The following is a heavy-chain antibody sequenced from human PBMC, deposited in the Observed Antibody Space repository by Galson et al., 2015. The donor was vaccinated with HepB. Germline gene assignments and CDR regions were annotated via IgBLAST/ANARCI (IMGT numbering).Heavy chain of an antibody. V-gene: IGHV3-23*01. CDR3: ARASPYGTTWHGANDY. D-gene: IGHD1-14*01. Sequence: CAASGFTFNNHALTWVRQAPGKGLEWVSAIRGSNGDTFYADSVKGRFTISRDSSKSTLYLQMNSLKVEDTAVYYCARASPYGTTWHGANDYWGQGTLVTVSS. CDR1: GFTFNNHA. J-gene: IGHJ4*02. CDR2: IRGSNGDT.